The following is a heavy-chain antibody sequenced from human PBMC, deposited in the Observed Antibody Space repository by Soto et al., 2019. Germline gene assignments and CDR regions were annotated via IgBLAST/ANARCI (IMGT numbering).Heavy chain of an antibody. CDR1: GASISSGGYS. J-gene: IGHJ6*02. Sequence: QLQLQESGSGLVKPSQTLSLTCAASGASISSGGYSWGWIRQPPGKGLEWIGYIHHSGSTYYNPSIKRRVTISVDRSKNQFALKLSSVTAADTAVYYCARVPDVWGQGTTVTVSS. CDR2: IHHSGST. V-gene: IGHV4-30-2*01. CDR3: ARVPDV.